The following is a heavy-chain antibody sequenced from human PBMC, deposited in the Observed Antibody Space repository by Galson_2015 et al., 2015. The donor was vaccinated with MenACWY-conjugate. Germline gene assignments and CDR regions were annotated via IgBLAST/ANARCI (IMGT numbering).Heavy chain of an antibody. J-gene: IGHJ6*02. CDR3: ARDRMRSSGYSSSWYYYYGMDV. Sequence: SLRLSCAASGFTFSSYSMNWVRQAPGKGLERVSYISSSSSTIYYADSVKGRFTISRDNAKNSLYLQMNSLRAEDTAVYYCARDRMRSSGYSSSWYYYYGMDVWGQGTTVTVPS. V-gene: IGHV3-48*04. D-gene: IGHD6-13*01. CDR2: ISSSSSTI. CDR1: GFTFSSYS.